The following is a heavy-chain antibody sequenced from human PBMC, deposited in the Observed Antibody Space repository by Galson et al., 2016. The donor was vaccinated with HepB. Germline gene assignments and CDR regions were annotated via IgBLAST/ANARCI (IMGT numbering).Heavy chain of an antibody. D-gene: IGHD2-8*01. J-gene: IGHJ4*02. CDR3: TKRCMTNTCHNADDF. Sequence: SLRLSCAVSGFTFSSYWLSWVRQGPGKGLEWVAIIKQDGSEKYYVDSVKGRFTISRDDSKSTLYLRMDSLRVEDTATYHCTKRCMTNTCHNADDFWGQGTLVTVSS. CDR1: GFTFSSYW. CDR2: IKQDGSEK. V-gene: IGHV3-7*03.